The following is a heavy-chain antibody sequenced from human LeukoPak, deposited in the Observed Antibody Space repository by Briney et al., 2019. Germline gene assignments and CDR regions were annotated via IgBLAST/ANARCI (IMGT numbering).Heavy chain of an antibody. CDR3: ARDPHLSGWSDY. CDR1: GFTFSSYS. Sequence: GGPLRLSCAASGFTFSSYSMSWVREAPGTGLEWVSPISSQSTYIYSAESLKGRFAISRDNAKNSPYLQMNSPRAEYTAVYYCARDPHLSGWSDYWGQGTLVTVSS. V-gene: IGHV3-21*01. D-gene: IGHD6-19*01. CDR2: ISSQSTYI. J-gene: IGHJ4*02.